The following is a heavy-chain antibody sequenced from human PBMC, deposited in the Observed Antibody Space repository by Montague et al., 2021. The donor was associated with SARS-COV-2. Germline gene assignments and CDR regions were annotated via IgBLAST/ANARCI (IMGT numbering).Heavy chain of an antibody. V-gene: IGHV4-39*01. J-gene: IGHJ5*02. CDR3: ARLKAPYCSSTSCYSASWFDP. Sequence: SETLSLTCTVSGGSISSSSYYWGWIRQPPGKGLEWIGSIYYSGSTYYNPSLKSRVTISVDTSKNQFSLKLSSVTAADTAVYYCARLKAPYCSSTSCYSASWFDPWAREPWSPSPQ. CDR2: IYYSGST. D-gene: IGHD2-2*01. CDR1: GGSISSSSYY.